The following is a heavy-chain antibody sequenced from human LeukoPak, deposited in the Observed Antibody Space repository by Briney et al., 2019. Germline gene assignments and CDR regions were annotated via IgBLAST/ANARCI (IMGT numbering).Heavy chain of an antibody. J-gene: IGHJ1*01. CDR3: AKDLEPDCGGGCYAAEYFQH. V-gene: IGHV3-23*01. D-gene: IGHD2-21*02. CDR2: ISGSGGST. Sequence: PGGSLRLSCAASGFTFSSYAMSWVRQAPGKGLEWVSAISGSGGSTYYADSVKGRFTISRDNSKNTLYLQMNSLRAEDTAVYYCAKDLEPDCGGGCYAAEYFQHWGQGTLVTVSS. CDR1: GFTFSSYA.